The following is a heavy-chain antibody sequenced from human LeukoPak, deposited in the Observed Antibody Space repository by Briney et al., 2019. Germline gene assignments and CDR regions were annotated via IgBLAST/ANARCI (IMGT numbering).Heavy chain of an antibody. J-gene: IGHJ6*03. CDR2: INHSGST. CDR3: ARVLVYYGSGRSGGYYYYMDV. CDR1: GVSFSGYY. Sequence: SETLSLTCAVYGVSFSGYYWSWIRQPPGKGLEWIGEINHSGSTNYNPSLKSRVTISVDTSKNQFSLKMSSVTAADTAVYYCARVLVYYGSGRSGGYYYYMDVWGKGTTVTVSS. V-gene: IGHV4-34*01. D-gene: IGHD3-10*01.